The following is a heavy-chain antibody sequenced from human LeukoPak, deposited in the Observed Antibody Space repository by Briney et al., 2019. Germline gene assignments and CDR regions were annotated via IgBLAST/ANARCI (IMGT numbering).Heavy chain of an antibody. CDR2: ISSGSGTI. Sequence: GGSLRLSCAASGFTFSSYSMNWVRQAPGKGLEWLSYISSGSGTIYYADSVKGRFTISRDNAKNSLYLQMNSLRAEDTAVYYCARDPPRIYDFWSGYSTWFDPWGQGTLVTVSS. CDR1: GFTFSSYS. D-gene: IGHD3-3*01. J-gene: IGHJ5*02. V-gene: IGHV3-48*04. CDR3: ARDPPRIYDFWSGYSTWFDP.